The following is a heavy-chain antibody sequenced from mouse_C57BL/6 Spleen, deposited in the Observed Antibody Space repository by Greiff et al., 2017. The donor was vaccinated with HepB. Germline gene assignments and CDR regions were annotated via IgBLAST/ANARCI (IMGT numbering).Heavy chain of an antibody. Sequence: QVQLQQSGAELVRPGASVKLSCKASGYTFTDYYINWVKQRPGQGLEWIARIYPGSGNTYYNEKFKGKATLTAEKSSSTAYMQLSSLTSEDSAVYFCARSGGSSRGYFDVWGTGTTVTVSS. CDR1: GYTFTDYY. CDR3: ARSGGSSRGYFDV. J-gene: IGHJ1*03. D-gene: IGHD1-1*01. V-gene: IGHV1-76*01. CDR2: IYPGSGNT.